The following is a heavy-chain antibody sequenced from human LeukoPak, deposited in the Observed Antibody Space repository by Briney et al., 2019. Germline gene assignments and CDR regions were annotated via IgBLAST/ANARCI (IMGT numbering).Heavy chain of an antibody. CDR2: IYTSGST. CDR1: GGSISSGSYY. J-gene: IGHJ4*02. V-gene: IGHV4-61*02. CDR3: ARSNFVWGSYRFFHY. D-gene: IGHD3-16*02. Sequence: PSETLSLTCTVSGGSISSGSYYWSWLRQPAGKGLEWIGGIYTSGSTNYHPSLKSRFTISVDRAKNKLSRKVRAVTAAGTEWYYCARSNFVWGSYRFFHYWGPGTLLTLPS.